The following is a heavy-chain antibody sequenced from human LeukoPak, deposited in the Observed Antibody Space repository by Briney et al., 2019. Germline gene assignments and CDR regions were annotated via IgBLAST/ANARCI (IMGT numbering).Heavy chain of an antibody. D-gene: IGHD2-2*01. CDR3: ARGAGMSPAATAYYYYMDV. Sequence: SETLSLTCAVYGGSFSGHYWSWIRQPPGKGLQWIGDINHSGSTNYNPSLKSRVTISVDTSKNQLSLKLSSVTAADTAVYYCARGAGMSPAATAYYYYMDVWGKGTTVTVSS. CDR2: INHSGST. V-gene: IGHV4-34*01. CDR1: GGSFSGHY. J-gene: IGHJ6*03.